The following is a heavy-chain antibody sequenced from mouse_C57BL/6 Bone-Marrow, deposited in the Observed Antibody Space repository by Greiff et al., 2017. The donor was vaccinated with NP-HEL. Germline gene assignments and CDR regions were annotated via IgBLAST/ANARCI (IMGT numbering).Heavy chain of an antibody. Sequence: VQLQQPGAELVKPGASVKLSCKASGYTFTSYWMQWVKQRPGQGLEWIGEIDPSDSYTNYNQKCKGKATLTVDTSSSTAYMQLSSLTSEDSAVYYCARKDPIYDGYYLYYFDYWGQGTTLTVSS. J-gene: IGHJ2*01. CDR2: IDPSDSYT. V-gene: IGHV1-50*01. CDR1: GYTFTSYW. D-gene: IGHD2-3*01. CDR3: ARKDPIYDGYYLYYFDY.